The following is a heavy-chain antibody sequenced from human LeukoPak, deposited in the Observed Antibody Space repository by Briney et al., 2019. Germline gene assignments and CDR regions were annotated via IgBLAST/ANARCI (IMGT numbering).Heavy chain of an antibody. CDR1: GFTFSTYW. J-gene: IGHJ4*02. D-gene: IGHD4-17*01. Sequence: GGSLRLSCAASGFTFSTYWMHWVRHAPGKGLVWVSRFNSDGSSTSYADSVKGRFTISRDNAKNTLYLQMNSLRVEDTVVYYCARGRYYLDYWGQGTLVTVSS. CDR2: FNSDGSST. CDR3: ARGRYYLDY. V-gene: IGHV3-74*01.